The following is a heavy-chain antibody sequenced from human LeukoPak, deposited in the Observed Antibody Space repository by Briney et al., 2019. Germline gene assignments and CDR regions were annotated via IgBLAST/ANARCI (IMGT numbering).Heavy chain of an antibody. V-gene: IGHV3-21*01. D-gene: IGHD3-10*01. CDR3: ARVSRGFGELSLSFDY. Sequence: GGSLRLSCAASGFTFSSYSVNWVRQAPGKGLEWVSSISSSSSYIYYADSVKGRFTISRDNAKNSLYLQMNSLRAEDTAVYYCARVSRGFGELSLSFDYWGQGTLVTVSS. CDR2: ISSSSSYI. J-gene: IGHJ4*02. CDR1: GFTFSSYS.